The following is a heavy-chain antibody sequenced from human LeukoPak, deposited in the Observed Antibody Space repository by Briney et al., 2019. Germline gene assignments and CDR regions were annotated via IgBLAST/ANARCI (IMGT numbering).Heavy chain of an antibody. Sequence: PGGSLRLSCAASGFTFSSYGMHWVRQAPGKGLEWVAFIRYDGSNKYYADSVKGRFTISRDNSKNTLYLQMNSLRAEDTAVYYCARESGYSYGCFDYWGQGTLVTVSS. CDR2: IRYDGSNK. D-gene: IGHD5-18*01. CDR3: ARESGYSYGCFDY. CDR1: GFTFSSYG. V-gene: IGHV3-30*02. J-gene: IGHJ4*02.